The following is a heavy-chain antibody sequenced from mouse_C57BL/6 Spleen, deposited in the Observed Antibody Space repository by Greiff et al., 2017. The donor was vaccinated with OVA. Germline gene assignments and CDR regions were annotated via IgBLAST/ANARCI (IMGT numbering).Heavy chain of an antibody. D-gene: IGHD1-1*02. CDR1: GYTFTDYN. V-gene: IGHV1-22*01. J-gene: IGHJ4*01. Sequence: EVQRVESGPELVKPGASVKMSCKASGYTFTDYNMHWVKQSHGKSLEWIGYINPNNGGTSYNQKFKGKATLTVNKSSSTAYMELRSLTSEDSAVYYCARNGPYAMDYWGQGTSVTVSS. CDR3: ARNGPYAMDY. CDR2: INPNNGGT.